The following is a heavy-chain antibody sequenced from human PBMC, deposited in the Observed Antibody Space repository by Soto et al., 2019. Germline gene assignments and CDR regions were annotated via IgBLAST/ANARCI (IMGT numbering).Heavy chain of an antibody. CDR3: ARIPYYDFWSGYRRAYYYSGMDV. D-gene: IGHD3-3*01. V-gene: IGHV4-59*07. J-gene: IGHJ6*02. CDR2: IYYSGST. Sequence: SCSLALASTACGGSMSSYDWGGTLQPQGKGLEWIGYIYYSGSTNYNPSLKSRVTISVDTSKNQFSLKLSSVTAADTAVYYCARIPYYDFWSGYRRAYYYSGMDVWGQGTTVTVSS. CDR1: GGSMSSYD.